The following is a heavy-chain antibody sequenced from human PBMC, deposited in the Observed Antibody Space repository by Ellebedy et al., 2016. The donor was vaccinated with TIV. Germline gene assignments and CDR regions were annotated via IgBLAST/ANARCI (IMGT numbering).Heavy chain of an antibody. CDR1: GGSISSSSYY. CDR2: IYYSWST. J-gene: IGHJ5*02. Sequence: MPSETLSLTCTVSGGSISSSSYYRGWIRQPPGKGLEWIGSIYYSWSTYYTPSLKSRVTISLDTSKNQFSLKLSSVTAADTAVYYCARRVDGYSSGWYSNWFDPWGQGTLVTVSS. CDR3: ARRVDGYSSGWYSNWFDP. D-gene: IGHD6-19*01. V-gene: IGHV4-39*01.